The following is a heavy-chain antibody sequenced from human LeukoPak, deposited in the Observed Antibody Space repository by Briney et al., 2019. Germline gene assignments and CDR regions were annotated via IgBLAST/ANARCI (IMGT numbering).Heavy chain of an antibody. CDR1: GFTFSSYW. Sequence: GGSLRLSCAASGFTFSSYWMSWVRQAPGKGREWVANIKQDGSEKYYVDSVKGRFTISRDNAKNSLYLQMNSLRAEDTAVYYCARCQWLVPVGYYYGMDVWGQGTTVTVSS. CDR3: ARCQWLVPVGYYYGMDV. D-gene: IGHD6-19*01. J-gene: IGHJ6*02. V-gene: IGHV3-7*01. CDR2: IKQDGSEK.